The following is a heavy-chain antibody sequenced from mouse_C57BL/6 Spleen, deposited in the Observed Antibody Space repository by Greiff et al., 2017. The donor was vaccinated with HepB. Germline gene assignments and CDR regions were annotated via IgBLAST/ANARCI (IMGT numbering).Heavy chain of an antibody. CDR2: INPNNGGT. V-gene: IGHV1-22*01. D-gene: IGHD6-1*01. Sequence: VQLKQSGPELVKPGASVKMSCKASGYTFTDYNMHWVKQSHGKSLEWIGYINPNNGGTSYNQKFKVKATLTVNKSSSTAYMELRSLTSEDSAVYYCASSPHAMDYWGQGTSVTVSS. CDR1: GYTFTDYN. CDR3: ASSPHAMDY. J-gene: IGHJ4*01.